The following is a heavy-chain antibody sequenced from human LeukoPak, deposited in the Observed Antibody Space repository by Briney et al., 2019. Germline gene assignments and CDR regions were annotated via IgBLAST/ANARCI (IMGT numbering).Heavy chain of an antibody. J-gene: IGHJ4*02. Sequence: GGSLRLSCAASGFTVSSNYMTWVGQAPGNGLEWFSIFYSGGSTYYADSVKGRFTISRDNSKNTLYLQMNSPGAEDTAVYYCARTASSGYYDYWGQGTLVTVSS. D-gene: IGHD3-22*01. CDR2: FYSGGST. CDR3: ARTASSGYYDY. CDR1: GFTVSSNY. V-gene: IGHV3-53*01.